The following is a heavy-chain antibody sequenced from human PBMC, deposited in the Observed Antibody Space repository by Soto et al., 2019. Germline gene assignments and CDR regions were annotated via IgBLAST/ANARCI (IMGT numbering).Heavy chain of an antibody. J-gene: IGHJ4*02. CDR2: ITGDAGTT. V-gene: IGHV3-23*01. CDR3: ARRFGTSYGHFVY. CDR1: GFTFSDYA. Sequence: EVQLLESGGGLVQPGGSLRLSCAASGFTFSDYAMGWIRQAPGKGLEWVSAITGDAGTTYYAASVEGRFTISRDNSKNTLYLQMSSLRADDTAVYYCARRFGTSYGHFVYWGQGTLVTVSS. D-gene: IGHD5-18*01.